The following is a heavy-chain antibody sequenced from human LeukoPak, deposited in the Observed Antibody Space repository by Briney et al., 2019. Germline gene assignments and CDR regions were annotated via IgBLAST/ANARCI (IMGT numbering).Heavy chain of an antibody. CDR3: ARSVRGYGSGSYYRINWFDP. V-gene: IGHV4-39*07. CDR2: IYYSGST. J-gene: IGHJ5*02. Sequence: SETLSLTCTVSGGSISSTSYYWGWIRQPPGKGLEWVGSIYYSGSTYYNPSLKSRVTISVDTSKNQFSLKLSSVTAADTAVYYCARSVRGYGSGSYYRINWFDPWGQGTLVTVSS. CDR1: GGSISSTSYY. D-gene: IGHD3-10*01.